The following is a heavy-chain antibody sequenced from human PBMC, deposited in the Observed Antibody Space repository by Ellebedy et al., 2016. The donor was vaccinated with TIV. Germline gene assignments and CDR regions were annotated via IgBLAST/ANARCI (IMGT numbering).Heavy chain of an antibody. D-gene: IGHD1/OR15-1a*01. CDR3: ARDVFGGTATFDY. V-gene: IGHV1-69*13. J-gene: IGHJ4*02. CDR2: IIPIFGTA. CDR1: VCTFSSYA. Sequence: SVKVSXXSSVCTFSSYAISWVRQAPGQGLEWMGGIIPIFGTANDAQKFQGRVTITADESTSTAYMELSSLRSEDTAVYYCARDVFGGTATFDYWGQGTLVTVSS.